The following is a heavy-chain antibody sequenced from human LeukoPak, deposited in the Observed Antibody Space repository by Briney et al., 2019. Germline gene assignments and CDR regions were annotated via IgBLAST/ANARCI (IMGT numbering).Heavy chain of an antibody. J-gene: IGHJ1*01. D-gene: IGHD3-22*01. V-gene: IGHV3-7*01. CDR2: IKQEGSQK. CDR3: AYYDSSGYYFQH. Sequence: PRGSLTLSCPASGFTFSTYWMSWVRQAPGKGREWVGYIKQEGSQKYYVDSVKGRLTSSRDNAKNSLSLQMNSLSAEDTAVYYCAYYDSSGYYFQHWGQGNLVTVSS. CDR1: GFTFSTYW.